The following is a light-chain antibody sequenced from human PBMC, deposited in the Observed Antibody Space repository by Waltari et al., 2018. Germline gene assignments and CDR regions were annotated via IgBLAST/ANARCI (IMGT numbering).Light chain of an antibody. V-gene: IGKV3-11*01. J-gene: IGKJ4*01. CDR2: DAS. CDR3: QQYYNSPLT. Sequence: EIVLTQSPATLSLSPGERATLSCRASQSVRSSLAWYQQKPGQSPRLLIYDASNRATGIPARFSGSGSGTDFTLTISSLEPEDVAVYYCQQYYNSPLTFGGGTKVEIK. CDR1: QSVRSS.